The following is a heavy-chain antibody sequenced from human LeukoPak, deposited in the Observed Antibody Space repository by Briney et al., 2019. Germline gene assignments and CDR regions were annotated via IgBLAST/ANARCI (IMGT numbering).Heavy chain of an antibody. V-gene: IGHV3-30*18. J-gene: IGHJ4*02. CDR2: ISYDGSNK. D-gene: IGHD2-2*01. CDR1: GFTFSSYG. CDR3: ANSRSSSTSGWDY. Sequence: PGGSLRLSCAASGFTFSSYGMHWVRQAPGKGLEWVAVISYDGSNKYYADSVKGRFTISRDNSKNTLYLQMNSLRAEDTVVYYCANSRSSSTSGWDYWGQGTLVTVSS.